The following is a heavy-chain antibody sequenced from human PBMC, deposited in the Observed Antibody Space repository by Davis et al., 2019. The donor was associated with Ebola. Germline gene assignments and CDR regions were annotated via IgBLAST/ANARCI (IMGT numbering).Heavy chain of an antibody. J-gene: IGHJ5*02. CDR1: GGSISSYY. CDR3: ASHMTTVTTGWFDP. CDR2: IYYSGST. V-gene: IGHV4-59*12. Sequence: MPSETLSLTCTVSGGSISSYYWSWIRQPRGKGLEWLGYIYYSGSTNYNPSLKSRVTISVDTSKNQFSLKLSSVTAADTAVYYCASHMTTVTTGWFDPWGQGTLVTVSS. D-gene: IGHD4-17*01.